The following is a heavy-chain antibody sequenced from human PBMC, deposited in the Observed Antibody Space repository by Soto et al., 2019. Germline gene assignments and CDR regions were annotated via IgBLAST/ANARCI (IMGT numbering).Heavy chain of an antibody. V-gene: IGHV4-34*01. Sequence: QVQLQQWGAGLLKPSETLSLTCAVYGGSFSGYYWSWIRQPPGKGLEWIGEINHSGSTNYNPSLKSRVTISVDTSKNQFSLKLSPVTAADTAVYYCARGTIGPYDVWSGYNIFDYWGQGTLVTVSS. D-gene: IGHD3-3*01. CDR3: ARGTIGPYDVWSGYNIFDY. CDR2: INHSGST. J-gene: IGHJ4*02. CDR1: GGSFSGYY.